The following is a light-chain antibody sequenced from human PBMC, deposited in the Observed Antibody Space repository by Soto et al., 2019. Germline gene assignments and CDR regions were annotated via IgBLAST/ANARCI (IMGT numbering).Light chain of an antibody. V-gene: IGKV1-39*01. CDR2: GAS. Sequence: DIQMTQSPSSLSASVGDTVTITCRTSQHIISYLNWYQHKPGKAPKLLIYGASTLQSGVPSRFSGSGSGTDFTLTITSLQPEDFATYYCQQSYSAPTITFGQGTRLDIK. J-gene: IGKJ5*01. CDR3: QQSYSAPTIT. CDR1: QHIISY.